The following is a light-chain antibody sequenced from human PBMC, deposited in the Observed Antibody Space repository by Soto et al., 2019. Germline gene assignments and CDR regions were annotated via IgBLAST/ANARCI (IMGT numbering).Light chain of an antibody. J-gene: IGKJ5*01. CDR1: QGISSY. V-gene: IGKV1-9*01. CDR3: QQLNSYPL. Sequence: IQLTQSPSSLSASVGDRVTITCRASQGISSYLAWYQQKPGKAPKLLIYAASTLQSGVPSRFSGSGSGTDFTLTISSLQPEDFATYYSQQLNSYPLFGQGTRLEI. CDR2: AAS.